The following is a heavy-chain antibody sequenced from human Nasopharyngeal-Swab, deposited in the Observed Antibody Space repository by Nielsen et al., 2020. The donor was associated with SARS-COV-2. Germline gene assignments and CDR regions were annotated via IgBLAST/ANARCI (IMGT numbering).Heavy chain of an antibody. D-gene: IGHD4-11*01. V-gene: IGHV4-34*01. CDR3: ARAGGFSNYPYYYGMDV. CDR1: GGSFSGYY. Sequence: SKTLSLTCAVYGGSFSGYYWSWIRQPPGKGLEWIGEINHSGSTNYNPSLKSRVTISVDTSKNQFSLKLSSVTAADTAVYYCARAGGFSNYPYYYGMDVWGQGTTVTVSS. CDR2: INHSGST. J-gene: IGHJ6*02.